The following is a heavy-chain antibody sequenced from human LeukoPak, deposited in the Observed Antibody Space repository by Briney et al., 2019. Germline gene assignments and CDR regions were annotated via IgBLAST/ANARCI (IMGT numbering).Heavy chain of an antibody. V-gene: IGHV4-59*01. Sequence: SETQSLTCTVSGGSISMYYWSWIRQPPGKGLEWLGYIYYSGSTNYNPSLKSRVTISVDTSKHPCSLKLSSVTAADTAVYYCARGGDIVVVSAAIDYYYYYYMDVWGKGTTVTVSS. J-gene: IGHJ6*03. D-gene: IGHD2-2*01. CDR2: IYYSGST. CDR3: ARGGDIVVVSAAIDYYYYYYMDV. CDR1: GGSISMYY.